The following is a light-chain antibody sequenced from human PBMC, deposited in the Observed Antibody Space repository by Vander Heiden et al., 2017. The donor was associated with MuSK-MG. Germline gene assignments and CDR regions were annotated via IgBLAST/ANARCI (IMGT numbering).Light chain of an antibody. CDR3: LQDDNLPYT. J-gene: IGKJ2*01. Sequence: DIQMTQPPSSLSASVGDRVTITCQASQDISNYLNWYQQKPGKAPKLLIYDASNLETGVPSRFSGSGSGTDFTFTISSLQPEDIATYYCLQDDNLPYTFGQGTKLEIK. CDR1: QDISNY. CDR2: DAS. V-gene: IGKV1-33*01.